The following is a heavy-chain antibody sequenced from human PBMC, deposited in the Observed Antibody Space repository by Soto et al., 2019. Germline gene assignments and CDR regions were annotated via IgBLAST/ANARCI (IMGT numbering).Heavy chain of an antibody. D-gene: IGHD2-15*01. CDR1: GFTFSSYA. Sequence: EVQLLESGGGLVQPGGSLRLSCAASGFTFSSYAMSWVRQAPGKGLEWVSAISGSGGSTYYADSVKGRFTISRDNSKNTLYLQMNSLRAEDTAVYYCATPGGGYCSGGSCRDYWGQGTLVTVSS. V-gene: IGHV3-23*01. J-gene: IGHJ4*02. CDR2: ISGSGGST. CDR3: ATPGGGYCSGGSCRDY.